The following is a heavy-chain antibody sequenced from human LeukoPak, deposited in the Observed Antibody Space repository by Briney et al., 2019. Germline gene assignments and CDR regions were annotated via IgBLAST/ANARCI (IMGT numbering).Heavy chain of an antibody. CDR2: ISYDGSNK. CDR3: AKSGQLVVSSHYYYGMDV. J-gene: IGHJ6*02. D-gene: IGHD6-6*01. CDR1: GFTFSSYG. V-gene: IGHV3-30*18. Sequence: GRGLTLSCPVSGFTFSSYGMHWVRQARGKGLEWVAVISYDGSNKYYADSVKGRFTISRNNSKNTLYRKMNSLRVEDTAVYYCAKSGQLVVSSHYYYGMDVWCQGTTVTVSS.